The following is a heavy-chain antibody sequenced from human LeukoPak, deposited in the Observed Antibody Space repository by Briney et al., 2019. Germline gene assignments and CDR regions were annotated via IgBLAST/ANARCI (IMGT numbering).Heavy chain of an antibody. V-gene: IGHV3-23*01. CDR3: AKGRGTRVYNWFDT. Sequence: GGSLRLSCAGSGFTFNTSAMSWVRQAPGKGLEWVSAISGSGRSTYYTDSVRGRFTISRDNSKNTLYLQMNSLRAEDTAVYFCAKGRGTRVYNWFDTWGQGILVTVSS. CDR1: GFTFNTSA. D-gene: IGHD1-26*01. CDR2: ISGSGRST. J-gene: IGHJ5*02.